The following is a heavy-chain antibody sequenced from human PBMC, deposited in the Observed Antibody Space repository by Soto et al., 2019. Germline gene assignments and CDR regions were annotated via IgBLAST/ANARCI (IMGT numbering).Heavy chain of an antibody. D-gene: IGHD2-15*01. Sequence: QVQLVESGGGVVQPGGSLRLSCEVSGFPFRSYGIHWVRQAPGKGLEWLGLIWNDGSHAYYADSVKGRFTISRDNSKNTVFLQVSNLRAEDTAVYFCARDQTDSGGYSDSWGQGTLGTVSS. CDR2: IWNDGSHA. CDR3: ARDQTDSGGYSDS. CDR1: GFPFRSYG. J-gene: IGHJ4*02. V-gene: IGHV3-33*01.